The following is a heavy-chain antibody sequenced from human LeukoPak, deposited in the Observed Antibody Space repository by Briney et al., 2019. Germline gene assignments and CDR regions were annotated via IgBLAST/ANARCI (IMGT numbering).Heavy chain of an antibody. Sequence: GGSLRLSCAASGFTFSSYAMSWVRQAPGKGLEWVSAISGSGGSTYYADSVKGRFTISRDNSKNTLYLQMNSLRADDTAVYYCAKNQLVTVYFDYWGQGTLVTVSS. J-gene: IGHJ4*02. CDR3: AKNQLVTVYFDY. CDR2: ISGSGGST. V-gene: IGHV3-23*01. D-gene: IGHD6-13*01. CDR1: GFTFSSYA.